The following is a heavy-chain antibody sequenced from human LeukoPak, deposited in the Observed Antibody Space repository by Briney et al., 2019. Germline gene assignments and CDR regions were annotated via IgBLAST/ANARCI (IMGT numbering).Heavy chain of an antibody. V-gene: IGHV3-21*01. Sequence: GGSLRLSCAASGFTFSSYCMNWVRQAPGKGLEWVSSISSSSSYIYYADSVKGRFTISRDNAKNSLYLQMNSLRAEDTAVYYCARGDDYGGTFDYWGQGTLVTVSS. CDR1: GFTFSSYC. J-gene: IGHJ4*02. CDR3: ARGDDYGGTFDY. D-gene: IGHD4-23*01. CDR2: ISSSSSYI.